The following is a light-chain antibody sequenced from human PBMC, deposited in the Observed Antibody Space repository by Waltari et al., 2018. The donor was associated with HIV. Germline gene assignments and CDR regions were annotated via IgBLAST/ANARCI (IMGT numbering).Light chain of an antibody. Sequence: EIVLTQSPATLSLSPGERANLSCRASQSVSSYLAWYQQKPGQAPRLLISDASNRATGIPARFSGSGSGTDFTLTISSLEPEDFAVYYCQQRYNWPAITFGQGTRLEIK. CDR1: QSVSSY. CDR2: DAS. V-gene: IGKV3-11*01. CDR3: QQRYNWPAIT. J-gene: IGKJ5*01.